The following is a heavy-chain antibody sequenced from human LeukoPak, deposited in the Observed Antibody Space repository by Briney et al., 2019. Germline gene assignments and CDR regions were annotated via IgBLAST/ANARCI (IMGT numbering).Heavy chain of an antibody. CDR3: ARDRPPIGIAVAAGEHWFDP. CDR2: ISYDGSNK. V-gene: IGHV3-30-3*01. Sequence: GRSLRLSCAASGFTFSSYAMHWVRQAPGKGLEWVAVISYDGSNKYYADSVKGRFTISRDNSKNTLYLQMNSLRAEDTAVYYCARDRPPIGIAVAAGEHWFDPWGQGTLVTVSS. J-gene: IGHJ5*02. CDR1: GFTFSSYA. D-gene: IGHD6-19*01.